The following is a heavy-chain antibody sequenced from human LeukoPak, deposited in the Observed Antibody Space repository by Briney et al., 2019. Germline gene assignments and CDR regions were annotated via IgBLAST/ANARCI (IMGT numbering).Heavy chain of an antibody. Sequence: AXVKVSCKASGYTFTGYYMHWVRQAPGQGLEWMGRINPNSGGTNYAQKFQGRVTMTRDTSISTAYMELSRLRSDDTAVYYCASLSGWSEDNFDYWGQGTLVTVSS. CDR2: INPNSGGT. D-gene: IGHD6-19*01. CDR1: GYTFTGYY. CDR3: ASLSGWSEDNFDY. V-gene: IGHV1-2*06. J-gene: IGHJ4*02.